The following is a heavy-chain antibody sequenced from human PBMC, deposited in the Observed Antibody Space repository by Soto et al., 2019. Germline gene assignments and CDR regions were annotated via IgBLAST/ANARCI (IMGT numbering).Heavy chain of an antibody. CDR1: GFTFSSYW. CDR3: ARKAVAGTIFDY. V-gene: IGHV3-7*01. J-gene: IGHJ4*02. CDR2: INQDGSEK. Sequence: GGSLRLSCAASGFTFSSYWMTWVRQAPGKGLECVANINQDGSEKYYVDSVKGRFTISRDNAKSSLCLRMHSLRVEDTAVYYCARKAVAGTIFDYWGQGTVVTVSS. D-gene: IGHD6-19*01.